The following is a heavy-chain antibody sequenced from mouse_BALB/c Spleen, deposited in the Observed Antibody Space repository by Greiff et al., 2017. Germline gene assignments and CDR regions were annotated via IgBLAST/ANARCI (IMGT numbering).Heavy chain of an antibody. V-gene: IGHV1-5*01. Sequence: EVQLQQSGTVLARPGASVKMSCKASGYTFTSYWMHWVKQRPGQGLEWIGAIYPGNSDTSYNQKFKGKAKLTAVTSTSTAYMELSSLTNEDSAVYYCTRVPLITRAWFAYWGQGTLVTVSA. D-gene: IGHD2-4*01. CDR3: TRVPLITRAWFAY. CDR2: IYPGNSDT. J-gene: IGHJ3*01. CDR1: GYTFTSYW.